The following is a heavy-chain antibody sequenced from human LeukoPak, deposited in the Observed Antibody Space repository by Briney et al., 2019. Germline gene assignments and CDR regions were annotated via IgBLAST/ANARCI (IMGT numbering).Heavy chain of an antibody. CDR2: IWFDDSNT. D-gene: IGHD1-1*01. V-gene: IGHV3-33*06. CDR1: GFTFMSYG. J-gene: IGHJ4*02. Sequence: GGSLRLSCAASGFTFMSYGFHWVRQAPGKGLEWVAVIWFDDSNTQYADSVRGRFTISRDDSKNTLYLQMNSLRAEDTAVYYCAKGERHGGGFFDYWGQGTLVTVSS. CDR3: AKGERHGGGFFDY.